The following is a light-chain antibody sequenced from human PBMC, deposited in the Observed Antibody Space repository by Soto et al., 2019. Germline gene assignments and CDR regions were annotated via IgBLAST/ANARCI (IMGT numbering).Light chain of an antibody. J-gene: IGKJ3*01. Sequence: EIVLTQSPGTMSLSPGERATLSCRASQRIGSKYLAWYQQRPGQAPRLLIYGASSNATGIPDRVSGSGSGTDFTLTISRLEPEDLAVYYCQHYGSSLFTFGPGTKVEI. CDR2: GAS. CDR1: QRIGSKY. V-gene: IGKV3-20*01. CDR3: QHYGSSLFT.